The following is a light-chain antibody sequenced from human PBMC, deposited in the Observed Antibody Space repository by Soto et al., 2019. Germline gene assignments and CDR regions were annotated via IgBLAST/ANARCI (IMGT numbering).Light chain of an antibody. V-gene: IGLV1-47*01. CDR3: CSYAGRYVYV. Sequence: QSVLSQPPSASGTPGQRVTISCSGSNSNIGNNYVYWYQQLPGTAPKLLIYRNNQRPSGVPDRFSGSKSGNTASLTISELQAEDEADYFCCSYAGRYVYVFGTGTKLTVL. CDR2: RNN. CDR1: NSNIGNNY. J-gene: IGLJ1*01.